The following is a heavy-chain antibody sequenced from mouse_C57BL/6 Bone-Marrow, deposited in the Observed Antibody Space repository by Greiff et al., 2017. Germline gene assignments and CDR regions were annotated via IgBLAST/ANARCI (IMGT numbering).Heavy chain of an antibody. Sequence: QVQLQQPGAELVKPGASVKMSCKASGYTFTSYWITWVKQRPGPGLEWIGDIYPGCGSTNYNEKFKSKATLTVDPSSSPAYTQLGHLTSEGSTVYYWAREGLYYYGPEAYWGQGTLVTVSA. D-gene: IGHD1-1*01. CDR1: GYTFTSYW. CDR2: IYPGCGST. V-gene: IGHV1-55*01. J-gene: IGHJ3*01. CDR3: AREGLYYYGPEAY.